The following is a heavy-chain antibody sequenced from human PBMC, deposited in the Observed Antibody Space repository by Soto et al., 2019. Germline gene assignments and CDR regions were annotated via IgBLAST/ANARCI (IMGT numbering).Heavy chain of an antibody. J-gene: IGHJ6*02. V-gene: IGHV4-59*01. CDR2: IYYSGST. D-gene: IGHD5-12*01. CDR3: ARQMRGATISIYYYGMDV. Sequence: QVQLQEPGPGLVKPSETLSLTCTVSVGSISSYYWSWIRQPPGKGLEGIGYIYYSGSTNYNPSLKSRVTISVDTSKNQFSLKLSSVTAADTAVYYCARQMRGATISIYYYGMDVWGQGNTLTVSS. CDR1: VGSISSYY.